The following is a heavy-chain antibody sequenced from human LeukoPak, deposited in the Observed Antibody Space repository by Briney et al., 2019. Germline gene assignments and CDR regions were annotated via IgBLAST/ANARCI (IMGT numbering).Heavy chain of an antibody. V-gene: IGHV3-21*01. CDR1: GFTFSSYS. J-gene: IGHJ4*02. CDR3: ARAMDTAMVTYFDN. D-gene: IGHD5-18*01. Sequence: PGGCLRLSCAVSGFTFSSYSMNWVRQAPGKGLEWVSSISSSSSYIYYADSGKGRFTISRDNAKNSPYLQMNSLIAEHTPVYYCARAMDTAMVTYFDNSGQGTLVTVSS. CDR2: ISSSSSYI.